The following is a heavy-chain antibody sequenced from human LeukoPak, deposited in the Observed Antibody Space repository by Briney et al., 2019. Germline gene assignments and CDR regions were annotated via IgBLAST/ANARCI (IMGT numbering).Heavy chain of an antibody. CDR3: ARDRWYGSGSYLIPFDY. J-gene: IGHJ4*02. Sequence: ASVKVSCKASGYTFTSYGISWVRQAPGQGLEWMGWISAYNGNTNYAQKLQGRVTMTTDTSTSTAYMELRSPRSDDTAVYYCARDRWYGSGSYLIPFDYWGQGTLVTVSS. V-gene: IGHV1-18*01. CDR1: GYTFTSYG. CDR2: ISAYNGNT. D-gene: IGHD3-10*01.